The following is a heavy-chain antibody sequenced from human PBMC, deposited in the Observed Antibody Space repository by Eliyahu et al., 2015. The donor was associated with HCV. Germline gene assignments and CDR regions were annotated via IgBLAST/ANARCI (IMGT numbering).Heavy chain of an antibody. CDR3: ARAAGSGSHYLVDY. V-gene: IGHV1-46*03. J-gene: IGHJ4*02. Sequence: LHWVRQAPGQGPEWMALIDPSGGATNYAQKFQGRVTMTRDTSSSTVYMELSSLRSEDTAVYYCARAAGSGSHYLVDYWGQGTLLIVSS. D-gene: IGHD3-10*01. CDR2: IDPSGGAT.